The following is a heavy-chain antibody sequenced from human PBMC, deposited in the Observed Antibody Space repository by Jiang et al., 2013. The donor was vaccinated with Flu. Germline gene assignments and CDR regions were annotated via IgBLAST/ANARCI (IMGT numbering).Heavy chain of an antibody. CDR1: GDSVSSNSAA. D-gene: IGHD2-21*02. CDR3: ARGGGVVVLTARGAFDI. CDR2: TYYRSKWYN. V-gene: IGHV6-1*01. Sequence: QTLSLTCAISGDSVSSNSAAWNWIRQSPSRGLEWLGRTYYRSKWYNDYAVSVKSRITINPDTSKNQFSLQLNSVTPEDTAVYYCARGGGVVVLTARGAFDIWGQGTMVTVSS. J-gene: IGHJ3*02.